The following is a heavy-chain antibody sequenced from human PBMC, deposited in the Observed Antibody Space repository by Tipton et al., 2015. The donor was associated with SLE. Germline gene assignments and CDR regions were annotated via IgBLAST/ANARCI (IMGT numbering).Heavy chain of an antibody. CDR2: IYYSGST. D-gene: IGHD3-22*01. CDR1: GGSISSYF. J-gene: IGHJ3*02. V-gene: IGHV4-59*12. Sequence: TLSLTCTVSGGSISSYFWSWIRQPPGKGLEWIGHIYYSGSTYYNPSLKSRVTISVDTSKNQFSLKLSSVTAADTAVYYCARYITMIVVGEAFDIWGQGTMVTVSS. CDR3: ARYITMIVVGEAFDI.